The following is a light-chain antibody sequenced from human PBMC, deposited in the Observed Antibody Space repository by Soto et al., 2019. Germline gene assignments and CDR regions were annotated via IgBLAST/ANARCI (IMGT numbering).Light chain of an antibody. CDR2: DTS. CDR1: QSVRGY. CDR3: QQRGSTPT. Sequence: EIVLTQSPATLSLSPGDRATLSCRASQSVRGYLAWYQQKPGQAPRLLIYDTSNRATGIPARFSGSGSGTDFTLTISSLAPEDFAVYYCQQRGSTPTFGGGSKVEIK. V-gene: IGKV3-11*01. J-gene: IGKJ4*01.